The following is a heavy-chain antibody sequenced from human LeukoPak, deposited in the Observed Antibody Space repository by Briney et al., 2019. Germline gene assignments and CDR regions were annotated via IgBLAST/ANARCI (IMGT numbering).Heavy chain of an antibody. CDR3: ASLRYFDWLLWDY. J-gene: IGHJ4*02. D-gene: IGHD3-9*01. CDR1: GGSISSSSYY. Sequence: SETLSLTCTVSGGSISSSSYYWGWIRQPPGKGLEWIGSIYYSGSTYYNPSLKSRVTISVDTSKNQFSLKLSSVTAADTAVYYCASLRYFDWLLWDYWGQGTLVTVSS. V-gene: IGHV4-39*01. CDR2: IYYSGST.